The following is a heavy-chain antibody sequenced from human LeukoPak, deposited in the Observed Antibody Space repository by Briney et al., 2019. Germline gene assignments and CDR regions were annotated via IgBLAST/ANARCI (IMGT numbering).Heavy chain of an antibody. D-gene: IGHD3-22*01. CDR1: GGSSSGYY. CDR3: ARGCYDSSGYYYHVEYYFDY. Sequence: SETLSLTCAVYGGSSSGYYWSWIRQPPGKGLEWIGEINHSGSTNYNPSLKSRVTISVDTSKNQFSLKLSSVTAADTAVYYCARGCYDSSGYYYHVEYYFDYWGQGTLVTVTS. V-gene: IGHV4-34*01. CDR2: INHSGST. J-gene: IGHJ4*02.